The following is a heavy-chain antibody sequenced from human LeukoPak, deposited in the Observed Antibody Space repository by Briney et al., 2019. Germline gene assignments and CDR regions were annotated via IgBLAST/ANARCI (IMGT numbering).Heavy chain of an antibody. V-gene: IGHV3-53*05. CDR3: AKELRYNYYDSSGAGDAFDI. CDR2: IYSGGST. J-gene: IGHJ3*02. Sequence: GGSLRLTCAASGFTVSSNYMSWVRQAPGKGLEWVSVIYSGGSTYYADSVKGRFTISRDNSKNTLYLQMNTLRAEDTAVYYCAKELRYNYYDSSGAGDAFDIWGQGTMVTVSS. CDR1: GFTVSSNY. D-gene: IGHD3-22*01.